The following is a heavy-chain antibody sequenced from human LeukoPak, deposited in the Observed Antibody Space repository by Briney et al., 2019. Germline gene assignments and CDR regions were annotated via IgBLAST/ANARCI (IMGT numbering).Heavy chain of an antibody. CDR3: ARSPKYYYDSSGLNDTFDI. V-gene: IGHV4-61*01. J-gene: IGHJ3*02. CDR2: IYYSGST. CDR1: GGSVSSGSYY. Sequence: PSETPSLTCTVSGGSVSSGSYYWSWIRQPPGKGLEWIGYIYYSGSTNYNPSLKSRVTMSVDRSKNQFSLKLSSVTAADTAVYYCARSPKYYYDSSGLNDTFDIWGPGTMVTVSS. D-gene: IGHD3-22*01.